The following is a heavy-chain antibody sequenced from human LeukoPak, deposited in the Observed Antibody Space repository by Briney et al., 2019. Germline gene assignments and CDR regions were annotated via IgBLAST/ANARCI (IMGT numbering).Heavy chain of an antibody. D-gene: IGHD5-24*01. V-gene: IGHV4-39*02. Sequence: PSETLSLTCTVSGGSISSSSYYWGWIRQPPGKGLEWIGSIYYSGSTYYNPSLKSRVTISVDTSKNQFSLKLSSVTAADTAVYYCARESYLTMATVPSDYWGQGTLVTVSS. J-gene: IGHJ4*02. CDR1: GGSISSSSYY. CDR3: ARESYLTMATVPSDY. CDR2: IYYSGST.